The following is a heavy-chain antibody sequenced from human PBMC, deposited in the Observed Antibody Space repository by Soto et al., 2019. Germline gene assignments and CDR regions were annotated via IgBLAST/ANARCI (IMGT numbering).Heavy chain of an antibody. J-gene: IGHJ6*02. CDR2: IYYSGST. Sequence: QVQLQESGPGLVKPSETLSLTCTVSGGSISSYYWSWIRQPPGKGLEWIGYIYYSGSTKYNLSLKSRRTISADTSKNQFSLKLNSVTAADTAVYYCARGGCRGGICDPYGMDVWGQGTTVTVSS. CDR1: GGSISSYY. V-gene: IGHV4-59*01. CDR3: ARGGCRGGICDPYGMDV. D-gene: IGHD2-15*01.